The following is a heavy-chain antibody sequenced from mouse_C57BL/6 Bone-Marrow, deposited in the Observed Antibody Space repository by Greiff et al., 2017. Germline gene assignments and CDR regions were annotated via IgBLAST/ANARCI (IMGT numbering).Heavy chain of an antibody. CDR3: AQPSGSSLFAY. J-gene: IGHJ3*01. Sequence: EADGIDFSRYWMSWVRRAPGKGLEWIGEFNPDSSTINYAPSLKDKFIISRDNAKNTLDLQMSKVRSDDTALYYCAQPSGSSLFAYWGQGTLVTVSA. CDR1: GIDFSRYW. CDR2: FNPDSSTI. D-gene: IGHD1-1*01. V-gene: IGHV4-1*01.